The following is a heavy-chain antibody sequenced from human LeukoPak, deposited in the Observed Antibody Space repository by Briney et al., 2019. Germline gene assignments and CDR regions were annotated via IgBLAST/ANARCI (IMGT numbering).Heavy chain of an antibody. V-gene: IGHV3-23*01. CDR2: ISGSGGST. J-gene: IGHJ4*02. D-gene: IGHD3-9*01. CDR1: GFTFSSYA. Sequence: PGGSLRLSCAASGFTFSSYAMSWVRQAPGKGLEWVSAISGSGGSTYYADSVKGRFTISRDNSKNTLYLQMNSLRAEDTAVYYCAKEANILTGYYLGEFDYWGQGTLVTVSS. CDR3: AKEANILTGYYLGEFDY.